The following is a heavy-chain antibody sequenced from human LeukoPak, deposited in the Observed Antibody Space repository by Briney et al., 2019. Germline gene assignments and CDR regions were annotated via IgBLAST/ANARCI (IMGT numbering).Heavy chain of an antibody. D-gene: IGHD2-2*01. J-gene: IGHJ6*03. CDR2: IYYSGST. V-gene: IGHV4-39*01. Sequence: SETLSLTCTVSGGSISSSSYYWGWIRQPPGKGLEWIGSIYYSGSTYYNPSLKSRVTISVDTSKNQFFLKLSSVTAADTAVYYCATIVVPAAMPYYYYMDVWGKGTTVTVSS. CDR1: GGSISSSSYY. CDR3: ATIVVPAAMPYYYYMDV.